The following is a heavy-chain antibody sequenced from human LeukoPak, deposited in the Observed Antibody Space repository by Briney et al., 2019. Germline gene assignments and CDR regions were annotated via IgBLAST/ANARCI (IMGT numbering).Heavy chain of an antibody. V-gene: IGHV3-9*03. CDR1: GFTFDEYA. Sequence: GGSLRLSCAASGFTFDEYAMHWVRQPPGKGLEWVSAINWNSGSVGYADSVKGRFTISRDNAKNSLYLQMNSLRPEDMALYYCAKDAVGATPDAFDIWGQGTMVTVSS. D-gene: IGHD1-26*01. CDR2: INWNSGSV. CDR3: AKDAVGATPDAFDI. J-gene: IGHJ3*02.